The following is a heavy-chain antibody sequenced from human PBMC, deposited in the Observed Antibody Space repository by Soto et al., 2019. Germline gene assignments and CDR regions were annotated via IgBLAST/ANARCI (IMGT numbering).Heavy chain of an antibody. CDR1: GGSICSYY. V-gene: IGHV4-59*08. CDR2: IYYSGST. D-gene: IGHD2-2*02. Sequence: PSETLSLTCTVSGGSICSYYWSWIRQHPGKGLEWIGYIYYSGSTNYNPSLKSRVTISVDTSKNQFSLKLSSVTAADTAVYYCVSHYVQYCSSTSCYSAFDIWGQGTMVTVSS. J-gene: IGHJ3*02. CDR3: VSHYVQYCSSTSCYSAFDI.